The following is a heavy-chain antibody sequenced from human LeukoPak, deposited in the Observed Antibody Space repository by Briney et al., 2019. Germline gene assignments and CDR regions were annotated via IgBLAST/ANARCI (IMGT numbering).Heavy chain of an antibody. J-gene: IGHJ4*02. V-gene: IGHV4-34*01. CDR1: GGSFSGYY. D-gene: IGHD6-19*01. Sequence: SETLSLTCAVYGGSFSGYYWSWIRQPPGKGLEWIGEINHSGSTNYNPSLKSRVTISVDTSKNQFSLKLSSVTAADTAVYYCARSYSSGWGKWVYFDYWGQGTLVTVSS. CDR3: ARSYSSGWGKWVYFDY. CDR2: INHSGST.